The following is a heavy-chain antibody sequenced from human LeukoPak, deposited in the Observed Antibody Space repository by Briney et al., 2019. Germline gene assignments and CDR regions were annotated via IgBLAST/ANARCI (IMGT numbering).Heavy chain of an antibody. Sequence: GGSLRLSCAASGFTFSIYAMSWVRQAPGKGLEWVSAISGSGGSTYYADSVKGRFTISRDNSKNTLYLQMNSLRAEDTAVYYCAKRPAVYYYDSSGYYPFDYWGQGTLVTVSS. CDR3: AKRPAVYYYDSSGYYPFDY. CDR2: ISGSGGST. D-gene: IGHD3-22*01. V-gene: IGHV3-23*01. J-gene: IGHJ4*02. CDR1: GFTFSIYA.